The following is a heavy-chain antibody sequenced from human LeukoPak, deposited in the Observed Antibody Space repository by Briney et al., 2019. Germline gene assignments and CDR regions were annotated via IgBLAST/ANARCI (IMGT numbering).Heavy chain of an antibody. Sequence: SETLSLTCTVSGGSISSYYWSSIRQPAGKGLEWIGRIYTSGSTNYNPSLKSRVTMSVDTSKNQFSLKLSSVTAADTAVYYCARVAYSANTFDFWGQGTLVTVSS. V-gene: IGHV4-4*07. CDR2: IYTSGST. D-gene: IGHD5-18*01. CDR1: GGSISSYY. CDR3: ARVAYSANTFDF. J-gene: IGHJ4*02.